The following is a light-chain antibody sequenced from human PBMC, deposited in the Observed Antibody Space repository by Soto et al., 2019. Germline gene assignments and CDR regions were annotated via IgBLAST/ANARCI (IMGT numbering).Light chain of an antibody. V-gene: IGLV3-21*04. Sequence: SYELTQPPSVSVAPGQTARITCGGDNVGSQTVHWYQQKPGQAPVVVIYYDNDRPSGIPERFSASNAGDTATLTTSRVEAGDEADYYCQVRDASSDLYVFGTGTKVTVL. CDR2: YDN. J-gene: IGLJ1*01. CDR3: QVRDASSDLYV. CDR1: NVGSQT.